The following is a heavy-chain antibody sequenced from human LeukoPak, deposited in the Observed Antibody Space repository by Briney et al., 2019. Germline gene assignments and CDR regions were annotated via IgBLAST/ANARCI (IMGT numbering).Heavy chain of an antibody. J-gene: IGHJ5*02. CDR1: GYTFTSYA. CDR3: ARDQDTYYDILTGFNWFDP. Sequence: VASVTVSCTASGYTFTSYAMHWVRQAPGQRLEWMGWINAGNGNTKYSQKFQGRVTITRDTSASTAYMELSSLRSEDTAVYYCARDQDTYYDILTGFNWFDPWGQGTLVTVSS. CDR2: INAGNGNT. D-gene: IGHD3-9*01. V-gene: IGHV1-3*01.